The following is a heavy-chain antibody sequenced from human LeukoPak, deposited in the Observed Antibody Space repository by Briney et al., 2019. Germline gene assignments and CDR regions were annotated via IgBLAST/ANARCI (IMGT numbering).Heavy chain of an antibody. V-gene: IGHV1-2*02. Sequence: GASVKVSCKASGYTFTGYYIHWVRQAPGQGLEWMGWINPNSGDTNYAQNFQGRVTMTSNTSINTAYMELNRLTSDDTAVFYCARYYYNSGTYRRFDYWGQGTLVTVSS. CDR3: ARYYYNSGTYRRFDY. D-gene: IGHD3-10*01. CDR2: INPNSGDT. CDR1: GYTFTGYY. J-gene: IGHJ4*02.